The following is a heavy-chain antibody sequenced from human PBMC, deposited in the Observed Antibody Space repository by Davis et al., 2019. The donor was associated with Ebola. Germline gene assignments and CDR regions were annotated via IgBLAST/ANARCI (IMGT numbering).Heavy chain of an antibody. J-gene: IGHJ4*02. Sequence: ASVKVSCKASGYTFTNYGITWVRQAPGQGLEWMGWINPHNGNTNYAQNVQGRVTMTTDTSTSTAYMEVGILRSDDTAVYYCARGCAGCPTEFWGQGTLVTVSS. D-gene: IGHD6-19*01. CDR3: ARGCAGCPTEF. CDR2: INPHNGNT. CDR1: GYTFTNYG. V-gene: IGHV1-18*04.